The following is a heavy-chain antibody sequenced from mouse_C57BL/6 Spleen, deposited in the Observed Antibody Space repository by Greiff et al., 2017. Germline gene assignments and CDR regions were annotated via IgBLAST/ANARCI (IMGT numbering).Heavy chain of an antibody. CDR3: ARRASWVLFDY. Sequence: QVQLQQPGAELVKPGASVKLSCKASGYTFTSYWMQWVKQRPGQGLEWIGKIDPSDSYTNYNQKFKGKATMTVDTSSSTAYMQLSSLTSEDSAVYYCARRASWVLFDYWGQGTTLTVSS. CDR1: GYTFTSYW. J-gene: IGHJ2*01. D-gene: IGHD6-1*01. CDR2: IDPSDSYT. V-gene: IGHV1-50*01.